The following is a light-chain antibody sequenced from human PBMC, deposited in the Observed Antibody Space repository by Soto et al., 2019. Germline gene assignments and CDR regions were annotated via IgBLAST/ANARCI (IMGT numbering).Light chain of an antibody. CDR3: SSYTSSSTLV. CDR2: EVS. CDR1: SSDVGGYNY. Sequence: QSALTQPASVSVSPGQSITISCTGTSSDVGGYNYVSWYQQHPGKAPKLMISEVSNRPSGVSNRFSGSKSGNTASLTISGLQAEDEADYYCSSYTSSSTLVFGTGTKVTVL. J-gene: IGLJ1*01. V-gene: IGLV2-14*01.